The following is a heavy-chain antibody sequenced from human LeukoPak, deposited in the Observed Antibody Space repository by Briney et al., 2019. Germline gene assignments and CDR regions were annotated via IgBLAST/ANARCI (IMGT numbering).Heavy chain of an antibody. CDR3: ARDSKPRGVVSYYYYYYGMDV. J-gene: IGHJ6*02. V-gene: IGHV1-18*01. D-gene: IGHD3-10*01. Sequence: ASAKVSCKASGYTFPTYGIVWVRQAPGQGPEWMGWISADNGNTNYAQKLQGRITLTTDTSTSTAYMELKSLRSDDTAVYYCARDSKPRGVVSYYYYYYGMDVWGQGTTVTVSS. CDR1: GYTFPTYG. CDR2: ISADNGNT.